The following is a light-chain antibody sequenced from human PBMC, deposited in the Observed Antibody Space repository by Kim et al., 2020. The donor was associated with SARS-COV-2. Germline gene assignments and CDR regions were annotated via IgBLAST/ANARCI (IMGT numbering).Light chain of an antibody. V-gene: IGLV1-51*01. CDR1: SSNIGNNY. CDR2: DNN. J-gene: IGLJ2*01. Sequence: GQKVTISGSGSSSNIGNNYVSWYQQLPGTAPKRLIYDNNKRPSGMPDRFSGSKSGTSATLGITGLQTGDEADYYCGTWDSSLGAVVFGGGTQLTVL. CDR3: GTWDSSLGAVV.